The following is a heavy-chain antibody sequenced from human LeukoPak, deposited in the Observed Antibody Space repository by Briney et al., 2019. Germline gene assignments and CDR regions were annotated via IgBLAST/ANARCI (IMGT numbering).Heavy chain of an antibody. J-gene: IGHJ4*02. V-gene: IGHV4-38-2*01. CDR1: GYSISSGYD. D-gene: IGHD3-10*01. CDR2: ILHNGRT. Sequence: SETLSLTCVVSGYSISSGYDWGWIRPPPGKALEWIGTILHNGRTYFNPSLQSRVTISVDTSKNQFSLNLTSMTAADTAVYYCARWSRSYGSGPFDYWGQGTLVSVSS. CDR3: ARWSRSYGSGPFDY.